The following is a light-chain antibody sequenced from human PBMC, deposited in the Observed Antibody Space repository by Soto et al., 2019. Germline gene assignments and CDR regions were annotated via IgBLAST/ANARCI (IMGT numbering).Light chain of an antibody. CDR3: QQTYSTLSIT. CDR2: AAS. J-gene: IGKJ5*01. CDR1: ESIARH. V-gene: IGKV1-39*01. Sequence: DIQMPPSPSSLSASVGDRVTITCRASESIARHLNWYQQRPGKAPKLLIYAASTLQNGVPSRFRGGGSGTDFTLTISNLQPEDFATYYCQQTYSTLSITFGQGTRLEIK.